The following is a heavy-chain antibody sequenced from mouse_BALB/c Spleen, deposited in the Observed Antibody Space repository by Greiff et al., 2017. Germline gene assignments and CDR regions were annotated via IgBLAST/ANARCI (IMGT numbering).Heavy chain of an antibody. D-gene: IGHD1-2*01. Sequence: EVKLQESGPGLVKPSQSPSLTCTVTGYSITSDYAWNWIRQFPGNKLEWMGYISYSGSTSYNPSLKSRISITRDTSKNQFFLQLNSVTTEDTATYYCARSHYYGSSYAMDYWGQGTSVTVSS. CDR1: GYSITSDYA. V-gene: IGHV3-2*02. CDR2: ISYSGST. J-gene: IGHJ4*01. CDR3: ARSHYYGSSYAMDY.